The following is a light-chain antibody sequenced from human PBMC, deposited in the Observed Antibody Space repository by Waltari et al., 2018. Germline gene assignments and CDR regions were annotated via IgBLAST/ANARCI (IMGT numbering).Light chain of an antibody. V-gene: IGLV3-10*01. CDR3: YSTDTSANDRGV. CDR2: EDN. J-gene: IGLJ2*01. CDR1: ALPKKS. Sequence: SYELTQPPSVSVSPGQTARITCSGDALPKKSAYWYQQKSGQAPLLVIYEDNKRPSGIPERFSGSSSGTMATLTISGAQVEDESDYYCYSTDTSANDRGVFGGGTKLTVL.